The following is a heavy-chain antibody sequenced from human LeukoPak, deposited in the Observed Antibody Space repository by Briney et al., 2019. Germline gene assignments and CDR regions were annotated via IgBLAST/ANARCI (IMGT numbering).Heavy chain of an antibody. CDR3: ARAEIVVVPAATWYFDL. D-gene: IGHD2-2*01. CDR1: GFTFSDYY. J-gene: IGHJ2*01. V-gene: IGHV3-11*01. Sequence: GGSLRLSCAASGFTFSDYYMSWIRQAPGKGLEWVSYISSSGTTIYYADSVKGRFTISGDNAKNSLYLQMNSLSAEDTAVYYCARAEIVVVPAATWYFDLWGRGTLVTVSS. CDR2: ISSSGTTI.